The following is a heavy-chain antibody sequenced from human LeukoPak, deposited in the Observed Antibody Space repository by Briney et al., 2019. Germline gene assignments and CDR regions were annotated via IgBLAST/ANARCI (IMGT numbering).Heavy chain of an antibody. J-gene: IGHJ4*02. CDR2: ISGSGDST. Sequence: GGSLRLSCAASGFTFSSYGMSWVRQAPGKGLEWVSAISGSGDSTHSADSVEGRFTISRDNSKNTLYLQMNSLRAEDTAVYYCARPQSSSGYYWPFDDWGQGTLVTVSS. D-gene: IGHD3-22*01. CDR3: ARPQSSSGYYWPFDD. V-gene: IGHV3-23*01. CDR1: GFTFSSYG.